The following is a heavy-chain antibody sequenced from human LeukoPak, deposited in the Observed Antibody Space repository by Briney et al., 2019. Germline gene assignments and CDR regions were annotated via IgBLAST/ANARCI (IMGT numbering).Heavy chain of an antibody. CDR2: IYFSGTT. Sequence: SETLSLTCTVAGASINSGHYYWSWIRQHPGKGLEWIGYIYFSGTTYYNPSLRSRVTISVDTSKNQFSLKLSSVTAADTAVYHCARDPAPYCSSGNCYGAFDIWGQGTMVTVSS. D-gene: IGHD2-2*01. CDR1: GASINSGHYY. V-gene: IGHV4-31*03. J-gene: IGHJ3*02. CDR3: ARDPAPYCSSGNCYGAFDI.